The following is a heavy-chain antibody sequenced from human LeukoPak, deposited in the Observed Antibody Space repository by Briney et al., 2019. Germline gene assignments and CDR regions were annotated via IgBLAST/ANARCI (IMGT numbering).Heavy chain of an antibody. CDR3: AREAPRGYCYDSSGYLN. J-gene: IGHJ4*02. Sequence: GGSLRLSCAASGFTVSSNYMSWVRQAPGKGLEWVSVIYSGGSTYYADSVKGRFTISRDNSKNTLYLQMNSLRAEDTAVYYCAREAPRGYCYDSSGYLNWGQGTLVTVSS. V-gene: IGHV3-66*01. CDR1: GFTVSSNY. D-gene: IGHD3-22*01. CDR2: IYSGGST.